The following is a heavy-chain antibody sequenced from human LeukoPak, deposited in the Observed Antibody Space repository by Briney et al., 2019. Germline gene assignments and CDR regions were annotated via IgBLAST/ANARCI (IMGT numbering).Heavy chain of an antibody. V-gene: IGHV3-7*01. CDR3: ARDRVDYYDSSGYYYFDAFDI. CDR2: IKQDGSEK. CDR1: GFTFSSYW. J-gene: IGHJ3*02. D-gene: IGHD3-22*01. Sequence: GGSLRLSCAASGFTFSSYWMSWVRQAPGKGLEWVANIKQDGSEKYYVDSVKGRFTISRDNAKNSLYLQMNSLRAEDTAVYYCARDRVDYYDSSGYYYFDAFDIWGQGTMVTVSS.